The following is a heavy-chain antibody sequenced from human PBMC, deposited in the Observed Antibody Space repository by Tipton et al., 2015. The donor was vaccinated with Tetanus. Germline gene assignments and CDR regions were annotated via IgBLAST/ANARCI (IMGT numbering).Heavy chain of an antibody. Sequence: TLSLTCTVSGGSISSSSYYWGWIRQPPGKGLEWIGSIYYSGSTYYNPSLKSRVTISVDTSKNQFSLKLSSVTAADTAVYYCARGSRGLTMVRGVTWGQGTLVTVSS. CDR1: GGSISSSSYY. CDR3: ARGSRGLTMVRGVT. CDR2: IYYSGST. D-gene: IGHD3-10*01. J-gene: IGHJ4*02. V-gene: IGHV4-39*07.